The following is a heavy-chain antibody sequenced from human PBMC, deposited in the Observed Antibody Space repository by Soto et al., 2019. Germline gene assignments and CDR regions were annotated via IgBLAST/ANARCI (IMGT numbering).Heavy chain of an antibody. D-gene: IGHD1-26*01. Sequence: QVQLVQSGDEVKKPGASVKVSCKASGYTFTSSAISWVRQAPGQGLEWMGWISPYNGNTHFAQKFQGRVTMATDTSRSTPYMELRSLISDDTAVYYCARDPQFSGSLSGGGDAFDIWGQGTMVTVSS. V-gene: IGHV1-18*01. J-gene: IGHJ3*02. CDR1: GYTFTSSA. CDR3: ARDPQFSGSLSGGGDAFDI. CDR2: ISPYNGNT.